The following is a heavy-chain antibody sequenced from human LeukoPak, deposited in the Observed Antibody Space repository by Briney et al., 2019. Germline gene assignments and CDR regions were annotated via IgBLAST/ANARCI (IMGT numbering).Heavy chain of an antibody. CDR3: AVYSSSWSSEYFDY. V-gene: IGHV1-2*02. Sequence: GASVKVSCKASGYTFTGYYMHWVRQAPGQGLEWMGWINPNSGDTNYAQKFQGRVTMTRDTSISTAYMELSRLRSDDTAVYYCAVYSSSWSSEYFDYWGQGTLVTVSS. D-gene: IGHD6-13*01. CDR2: INPNSGDT. CDR1: GYTFTGYY. J-gene: IGHJ4*02.